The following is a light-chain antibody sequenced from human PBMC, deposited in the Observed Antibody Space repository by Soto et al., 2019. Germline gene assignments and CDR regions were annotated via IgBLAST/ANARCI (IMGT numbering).Light chain of an antibody. Sequence: QSVLTQPPSASGTPGQRVTISCSGSSXNIGSNTVNWYQQLPGTAPKLLIYSGNQRPSGVPDRFSGSRSGTSASLAISGLQSEDEADYYCAAWDDSLIGPVFGGGTQLTVL. V-gene: IGLV1-44*01. CDR3: AAWDDSLIGPV. CDR1: SXNIGSNT. CDR2: SGN. J-gene: IGLJ2*01.